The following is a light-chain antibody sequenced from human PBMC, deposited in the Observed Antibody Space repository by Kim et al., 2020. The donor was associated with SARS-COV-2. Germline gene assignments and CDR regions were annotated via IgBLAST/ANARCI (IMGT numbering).Light chain of an antibody. CDR2: SAS. CDR1: QSISSY. V-gene: IGKV1-39*01. J-gene: IGKJ1*01. Sequence: DIQMTQSPSSLSASVGDRVTITCRASQSISSYLNWYQQKPREAPKLLMYSASNLESGVPSRFSGSGSGTDFTLTISSLQPEDFATYYCQQSYSAPVTFGQGTKVEIK. CDR3: QQSYSAPVT.